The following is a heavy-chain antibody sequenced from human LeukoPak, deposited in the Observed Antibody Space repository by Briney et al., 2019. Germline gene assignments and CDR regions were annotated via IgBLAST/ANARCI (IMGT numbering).Heavy chain of an antibody. Sequence: PSETLSLTRTVSGGSISSYYWSWIRQPPRKGLEWIGYIYYSGSTNYNPSLKSRVTISVDTSKNQFSLTMSSVTAAPSGVDLCGSGGAGICFGELPYYMDVWGKGTTVTVCS. CDR1: GGSISSYY. D-gene: IGHD3-10*01. J-gene: IGHJ6*03. CDR2: IYYSGST. V-gene: IGHV4-59*01. CDR3: GSGGAGICFGELPYYMDV.